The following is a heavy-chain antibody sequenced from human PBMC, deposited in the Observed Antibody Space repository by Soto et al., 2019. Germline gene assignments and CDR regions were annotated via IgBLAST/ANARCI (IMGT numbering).Heavy chain of an antibody. CDR2: IWYDGSNK. D-gene: IGHD6-19*01. CDR3: ARDLNSSGWYGYYYYGMDV. V-gene: IGHV3-33*01. J-gene: IGHJ6*02. CDR1: GFTFSNYG. Sequence: PGGSLRLSCAASGFTFSNYGMHWVRQAPGKGLEWVAVIWYDGSNKYYADSVKGRFTISRDNSKNTLYLQMNSLRAEDTAVYYCARDLNSSGWYGYYYYGMDVWGQGTTVTVSS.